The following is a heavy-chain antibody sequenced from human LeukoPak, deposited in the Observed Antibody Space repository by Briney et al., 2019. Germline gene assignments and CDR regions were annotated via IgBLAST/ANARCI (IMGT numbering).Heavy chain of an antibody. CDR2: ISYDGSDK. CDR1: GFTISTYG. V-gene: IGHV3-30*18. CDR3: AKEGDYSNPWE. D-gene: IGHD4-11*01. J-gene: IGHJ4*02. Sequence: GRSLRLSCAASGFTISTYGMHWVRQAPGKGLEWVALISYDGSDKYYADSVKGRFTISRDNSKNTLYLQMNSLRAEDTAVYYCAKEGDYSNPWEWGQGTLVTVSS.